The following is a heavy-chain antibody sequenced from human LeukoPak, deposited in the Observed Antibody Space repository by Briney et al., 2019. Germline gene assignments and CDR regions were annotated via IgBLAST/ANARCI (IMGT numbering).Heavy chain of an antibody. D-gene: IGHD3-10*01. V-gene: IGHV4-59*01. CDR3: ARDGPNYRFDH. CDR1: GGSISSYY. Sequence: SETLSLTCTVSGGSISSYYWSWIRQPPGKGLEWIGYIYYSGSTNYNPSLQSRVTISVETSKNQFSLKLNSVTAADTAVYYCARDGPNYRFDHWGQGTLVTVSS. J-gene: IGHJ4*02. CDR2: IYYSGST.